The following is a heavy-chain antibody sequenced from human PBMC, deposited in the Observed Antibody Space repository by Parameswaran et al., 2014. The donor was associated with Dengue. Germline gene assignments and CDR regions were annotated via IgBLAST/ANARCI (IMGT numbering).Heavy chain of an antibody. CDR3: ATTQDLYYDSSGPNFDY. CDR2: ISGSGGST. J-gene: IGHJ4*02. D-gene: IGHD3-22*01. V-gene: IGHV3-23*01. Sequence: RWIRQPPGKGLEWVSAISGSGGSTYYADSVKGRFTISRDNSKNTLYLQMNSLRAEDTAVYYCATTQDLYYDSSGPNFDYWGQGTLVTVSS.